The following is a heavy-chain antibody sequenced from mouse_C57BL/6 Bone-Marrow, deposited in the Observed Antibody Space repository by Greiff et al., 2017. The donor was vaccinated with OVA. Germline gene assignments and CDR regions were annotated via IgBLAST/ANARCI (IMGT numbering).Heavy chain of an antibody. CDR3: ARGFAY. V-gene: IGHV5-15*04. J-gene: IGHJ3*01. Sequence: EVMLVESGGGLVQPGGSLKLSCAASGFTFSDYGMAWVRQAPRKGPEWVAFISNLAYSIYYADTVTGRFTISSENAKNTLYLEMSSLRAEDTAMYYCARGFAYWGQGTLVTVSA. CDR1: GFTFSDYG. CDR2: ISNLAYSI.